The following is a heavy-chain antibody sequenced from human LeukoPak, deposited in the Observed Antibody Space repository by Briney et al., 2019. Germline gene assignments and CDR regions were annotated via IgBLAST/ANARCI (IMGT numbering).Heavy chain of an antibody. J-gene: IGHJ4*02. V-gene: IGHV4-59*01. Sequence: SETLSLTCTVSGGSISSYYWSWVRQPPGKGLEWVGYISYSGSTNYNPSLKSRVTISVDTSKNQFSLKLSSVPAADTAVYYCAGHTCSSTSCWIDYWGQGTLVTVSS. CDR3: AGHTCSSTSCWIDY. CDR2: ISYSGST. D-gene: IGHD2-2*01. CDR1: GGSISSYY.